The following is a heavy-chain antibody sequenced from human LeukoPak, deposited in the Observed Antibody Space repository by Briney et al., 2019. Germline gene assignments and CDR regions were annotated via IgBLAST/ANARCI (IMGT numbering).Heavy chain of an antibody. Sequence: SVKVSCKASGGTFSSYAISWVRQAPGQGLEWMGGIIPIFGTANYAQKFQGRVTITADESTSTAYMELSSLRSEDTAVYYCASPGYYDSSGYPNLGAYYYYYGMDVWGQGTTVTVSS. CDR1: GGTFSSYA. J-gene: IGHJ6*02. V-gene: IGHV1-69*13. D-gene: IGHD3-22*01. CDR2: IIPIFGTA. CDR3: ASPGYYDSSGYPNLGAYYYYYGMDV.